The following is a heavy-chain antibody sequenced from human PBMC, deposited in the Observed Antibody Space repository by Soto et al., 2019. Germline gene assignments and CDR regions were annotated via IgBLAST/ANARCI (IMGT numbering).Heavy chain of an antibody. Sequence: QVQLQESGPGLVKPSRTLSLTCTVSGGSINSDDYYWSWIRQPPGKGLEWIGYIYYSGSTYYNPSLKSRVTISVDTSKNQFSLKLSSVTAADTAVYYCARGVVPTGSSPHHGMDVWGQGTTVTVSS. V-gene: IGHV4-30-4*01. J-gene: IGHJ6*02. D-gene: IGHD2-2*01. CDR3: ARGVVPTGSSPHHGMDV. CDR2: IYYSGST. CDR1: GGSINSDDYY.